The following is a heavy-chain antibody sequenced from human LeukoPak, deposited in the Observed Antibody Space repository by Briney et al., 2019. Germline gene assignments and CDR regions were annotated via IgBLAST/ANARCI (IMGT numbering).Heavy chain of an antibody. J-gene: IGHJ4*02. V-gene: IGHV3-30-3*01. CDR2: ISYDGSNK. CDR1: GFTFSSYA. CDR3: ARGSVKWFGELLQYYFDY. D-gene: IGHD3-10*01. Sequence: PGRSLRFSCAASGFTFSSYAMHLVRQAPGKGLEWVAVISYDGSNKYYADSVKGRFTISRDNSKNTLYLQMNSLRAEDTAVYYCARGSVKWFGELLQYYFDYWGQGTLVTASS.